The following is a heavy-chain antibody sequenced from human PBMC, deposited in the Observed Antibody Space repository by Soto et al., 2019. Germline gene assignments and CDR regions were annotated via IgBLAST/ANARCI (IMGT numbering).Heavy chain of an antibody. CDR2: ISYDGSNK. D-gene: IGHD5-18*01. CDR3: ARARIGIQLWSRDYYYYYGMDV. Sequence: PGGSLRLSCAASGFTFSSYAMHWVRQAPGKGLEWVAVISYDGSNKYYADSVKGRFTISRDNSKNTLYLQMNSLRAEDTAVYYCARARIGIQLWSRDYYYYYGMDVWGQGTTVTVSS. V-gene: IGHV3-30-3*01. CDR1: GFTFSSYA. J-gene: IGHJ6*02.